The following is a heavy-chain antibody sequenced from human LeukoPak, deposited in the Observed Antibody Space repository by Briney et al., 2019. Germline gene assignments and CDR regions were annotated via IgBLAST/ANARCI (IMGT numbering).Heavy chain of an antibody. V-gene: IGHV1-2*06. CDR2: INPNSGGT. J-gene: IGHJ4*02. CDR1: GYTLTGYF. CDR3: ARDLSSTSNWELDY. D-gene: IGHD1-26*01. Sequence: ASVKVSXKASGYTLTGYFMHWVRQAPGQGLEWMGRINPNSGGTNYAQNFQGRVTMTRDTSISTAYMDLSRLTSDDTAVYYCARDLSSTSNWELDYWGQGTLVTVSS.